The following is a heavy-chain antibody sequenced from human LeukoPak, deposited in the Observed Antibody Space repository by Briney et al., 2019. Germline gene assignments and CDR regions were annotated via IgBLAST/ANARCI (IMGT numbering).Heavy chain of an antibody. CDR1: GYSISSGYY. Sequence: SETLSLTCTVSGYSISSGYYWGWIRQPPGKGLEWTGSIDHSGSTYYNPSLKSRITISVDTSKNQFSLKLSSVTAADTAVYYCARGGRANGVYDAFDIWGQGTIVTVSS. CDR2: IDHSGST. V-gene: IGHV4-38-2*02. CDR3: ARGGRANGVYDAFDI. J-gene: IGHJ3*02. D-gene: IGHD2-8*01.